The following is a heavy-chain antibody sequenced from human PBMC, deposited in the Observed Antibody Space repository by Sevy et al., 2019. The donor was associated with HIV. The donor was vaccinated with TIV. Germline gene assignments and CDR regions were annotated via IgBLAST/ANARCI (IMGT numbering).Heavy chain of an antibody. J-gene: IGHJ4*02. CDR3: ARAAWELDY. V-gene: IGHV3-74*01. Sequence: GESLKISCAASGFTFSSYWMHWVRQAPGKGLVWVSRINSDGSSTSYADSVKGRFTISRDNAKNTLYLQMNSLGAEDTAVYYCARAAWELDYWGQGTLVTVSS. CDR1: GFTFSSYW. CDR2: INSDGSST. D-gene: IGHD1-26*01.